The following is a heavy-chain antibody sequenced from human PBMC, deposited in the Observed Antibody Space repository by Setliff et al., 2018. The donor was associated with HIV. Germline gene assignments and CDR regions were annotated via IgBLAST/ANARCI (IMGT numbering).Heavy chain of an antibody. V-gene: IGHV4-4*07. J-gene: IGHJ2*01. D-gene: IGHD5-12*01. Sequence: SETLSLTCTVSGGSITSYYWSWIRQPAGKGLEWFGRIYISGSTNYNPSFESRVTMSIDTSKNQFSLKLSSVTAADTAVYYCARPSAGGGYNYWYFDLWGRGALGTVSS. CDR1: GGSITSYY. CDR2: IYISGST. CDR3: ARPSAGGGYNYWYFDL.